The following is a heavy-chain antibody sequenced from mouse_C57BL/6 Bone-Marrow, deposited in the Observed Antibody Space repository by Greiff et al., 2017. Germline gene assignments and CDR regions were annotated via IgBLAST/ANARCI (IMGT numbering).Heavy chain of an antibody. D-gene: IGHD2-3*01. CDR2: IYPGNSDT. CDR1: GYTFTSYW. V-gene: IGHV1-5*01. CDR3: TRAGDGYFYYAMDY. J-gene: IGHJ4*01. Sequence: VQLQQSGTVLARPGASVKMSCKTSGYTFTSYWMHWVKQRPGQGLEWIGAIYPGNSDTSYNQKFKGKAKLTAVTSASTAYMELSSLTNEYSAVYYCTRAGDGYFYYAMDYWGQGTSVTVSS.